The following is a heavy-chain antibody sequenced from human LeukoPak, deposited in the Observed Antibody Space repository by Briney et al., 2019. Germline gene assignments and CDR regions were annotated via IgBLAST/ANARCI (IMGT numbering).Heavy chain of an antibody. J-gene: IGHJ6*01. CDR3: ERGARIQLWPRRYHYYGMDV. D-gene: IGHD5-18*01. CDR1: GGSFSGYY. Sequence: SETLSLTCAVYGGSFSGYYWSWVRQPPGKGLEWVGEINHSGSTNYNPSLKSRVTISVDTSKNQFSLQLSSLTAADTAVYYCERGARIQLWPRRYHYYGMDVWGQGTTLSVRS. CDR2: INHSGST. V-gene: IGHV4-34*01.